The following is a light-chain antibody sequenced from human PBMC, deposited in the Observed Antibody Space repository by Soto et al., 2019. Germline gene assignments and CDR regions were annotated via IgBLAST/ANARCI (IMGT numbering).Light chain of an antibody. CDR1: KLGDKY. J-gene: IGLJ2*01. CDR2: QDS. Sequence: SYELTQPPSVYVSPGQTASITCSGDKLGDKYACWYQQKPGQSPVLVIYQDSKRPSGIPERFSGSNSGNTATLTISGTQAMDEADYYCQAWDSSTVVFGVGTKLTVL. V-gene: IGLV3-1*01. CDR3: QAWDSSTVV.